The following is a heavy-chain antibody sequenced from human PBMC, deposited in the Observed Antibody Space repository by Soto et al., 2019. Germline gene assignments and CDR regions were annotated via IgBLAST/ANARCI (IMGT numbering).Heavy chain of an antibody. Sequence: SETMSLTCTVSGGSISSYYWSWIRQPAGKGLEWIGRIYTSGSTNYNPSLKSRVTMSVDTSKNQFSLKLSSVTAADTAVYYCARVPHTQTGYDPYGGMDVWGQGTTVTVSS. V-gene: IGHV4-4*07. CDR2: IYTSGST. CDR1: GGSISSYY. J-gene: IGHJ6*02. CDR3: ARVPHTQTGYDPYGGMDV. D-gene: IGHD5-12*01.